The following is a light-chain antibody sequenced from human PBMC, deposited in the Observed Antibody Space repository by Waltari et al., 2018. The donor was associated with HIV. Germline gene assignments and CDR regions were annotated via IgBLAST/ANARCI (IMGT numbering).Light chain of an antibody. CDR2: KAS. V-gene: IGKV1-5*03. J-gene: IGKJ2*01. Sequence: DIQMTQSPSTLSASVGDRVKITCRTSQSISSWLAWYQQKPGKAPKLLIYKASSLESGVPSRFSGSGSGTEFTLTVSSLQPDDFATYYCQQYNSYSTFGQGTKLEIK. CDR1: QSISSW. CDR3: QQYNSYST.